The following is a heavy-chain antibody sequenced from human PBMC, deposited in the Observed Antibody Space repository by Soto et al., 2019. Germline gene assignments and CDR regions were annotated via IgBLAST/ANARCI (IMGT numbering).Heavy chain of an antibody. CDR2: IIPIFGTA. V-gene: IGHV1-69*01. Sequence: QVQLVQSGAEVKKPGSSVKVSCKASGGTFSSYAISWVRQAPGEGLEWMGGIIPIFGTANYAQKFQGRVTITADESTSTDYMELSSLRSEDTAVYYCATTRYCTNGVCYHYYYYGIDVWGQGTTVTVSS. CDR3: ATTRYCTNGVCYHYYYYGIDV. CDR1: GGTFSSYA. J-gene: IGHJ6*02. D-gene: IGHD2-8*01.